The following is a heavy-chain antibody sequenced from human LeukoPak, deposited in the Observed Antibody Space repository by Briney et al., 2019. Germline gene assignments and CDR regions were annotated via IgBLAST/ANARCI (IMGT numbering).Heavy chain of an antibody. V-gene: IGHV3-74*01. Sequence: GSLRLSCAASGFTFSSYWMHWVRQAPGKGLVWVSRINSDGSSTSYADSVKGRFTISRDNAKNTLYLQMNSLRAEDTAVYYCAREKWREYYYGTLGAFDIWGQGTMVTVSS. CDR3: AREKWREYYYGTLGAFDI. CDR1: GFTFSSYW. CDR2: INSDGSST. D-gene: IGHD3-10*01. J-gene: IGHJ3*02.